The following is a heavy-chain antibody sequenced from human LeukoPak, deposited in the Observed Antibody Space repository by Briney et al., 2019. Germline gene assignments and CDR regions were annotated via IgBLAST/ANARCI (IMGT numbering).Heavy chain of an antibody. J-gene: IGHJ4*02. D-gene: IGHD6-13*01. CDR2: ISALNDNT. CDR3: ARDQQKLEVPFDY. CDR1: GYTFMTYG. V-gene: IGHV1-18*01. Sequence: ASVKVSCKASGYTFMTYGISWVRQAPGQGLEWMGWISALNDNTNYAEKFKDRITMTTDTSTSTAYMELSSLRSEDTAVYYCARDQQKLEVPFDYWGQGTLITVSS.